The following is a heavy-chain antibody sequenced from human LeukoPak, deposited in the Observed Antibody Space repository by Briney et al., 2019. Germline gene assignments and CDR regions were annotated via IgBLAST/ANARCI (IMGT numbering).Heavy chain of an antibody. CDR2: ISSGGSIV. CDR3: ARGGYYNILTGFHNKLLAFDS. CDR1: GLTFSDYF. D-gene: IGHD3-9*01. V-gene: IGHV3-11*04. J-gene: IGHJ4*02. Sequence: GGALRLFCAAAGLTFSDYFMSWILPAPGNGLEWVSYISSGGSIVYYADSVKGRFTISRDNSKNTLYLQMRSLRAEDTAVYYCARGGYYNILTGFHNKLLAFDSWGQGTLVTVSS.